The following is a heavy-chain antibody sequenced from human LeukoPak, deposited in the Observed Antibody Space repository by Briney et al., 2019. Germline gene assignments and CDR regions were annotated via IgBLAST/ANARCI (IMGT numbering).Heavy chain of an antibody. Sequence: SGESLRVSCAASGFTFSDYYMSWIRQAPGKGLEWVSYISSSGSTIYYADSVKGRFTISRDNAKNSLYLQMNSLRAEDTAVYYCARVRMDYGSGSPADYWGQGTLVTVSS. V-gene: IGHV3-11*01. CDR3: ARVRMDYGSGSPADY. D-gene: IGHD3-10*01. CDR2: ISSSGSTI. CDR1: GFTFSDYY. J-gene: IGHJ4*02.